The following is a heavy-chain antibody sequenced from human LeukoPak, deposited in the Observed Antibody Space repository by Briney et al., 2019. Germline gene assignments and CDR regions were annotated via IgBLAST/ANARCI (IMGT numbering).Heavy chain of an antibody. V-gene: IGHV3-11*01. Sequence: GGSLRLSCAASGFTFSDYYMSWIRQAPGKGLEWVSFISKDGRTVSYADSVKGQFTISRENSKNSLYLQMNSLTADDTAVYFCARVRGSYSSDYWGQGTLVTVSS. CDR1: GFTFSDYY. D-gene: IGHD5-12*01. J-gene: IGHJ4*02. CDR2: ISKDGRTV. CDR3: ARVRGSYSSDY.